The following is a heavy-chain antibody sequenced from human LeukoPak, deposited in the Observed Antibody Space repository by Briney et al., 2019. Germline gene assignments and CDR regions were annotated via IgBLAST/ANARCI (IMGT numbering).Heavy chain of an antibody. V-gene: IGHV1-69*13. J-gene: IGHJ4*02. CDR2: IIPIFGTA. CDR1: GGTFSSYA. CDR3: ASYSSGWKECYFDY. D-gene: IGHD6-19*01. Sequence: SVKVSCKASGGTFSSYAISWVRQAPGQGLEWMGGIIPIFGTANYAQKFQGRATITADESTSTAYMELSSLRSEDTAVYYCASYSSGWKECYFDYWGRGTLVTVSS.